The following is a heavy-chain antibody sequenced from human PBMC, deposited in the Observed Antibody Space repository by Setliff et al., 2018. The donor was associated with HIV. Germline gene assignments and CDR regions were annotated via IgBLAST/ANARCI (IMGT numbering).Heavy chain of an antibody. CDR3: ARDDNLGGIDY. CDR1: GFTFSSYE. Sequence: GGSLRLSCAASGFTFSSYEMNWVRQAPGKGLEWVSYIGNSGSPIYYADSVKGRFTISRDNAKNSLYLQMNGLRAEDTAVYYCARDDNLGGIDYWGQGTLVTVS. CDR2: IGNSGSPI. J-gene: IGHJ4*02. D-gene: IGHD1-26*01. V-gene: IGHV3-48*03.